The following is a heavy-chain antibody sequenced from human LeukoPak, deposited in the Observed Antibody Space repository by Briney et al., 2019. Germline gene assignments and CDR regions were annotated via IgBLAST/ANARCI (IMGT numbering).Heavy chain of an antibody. CDR3: TTESYYYYGMDV. V-gene: IGHV3-15*01. Sequence: GGSLRLSCAASGFTFSSYSMNWVRQAPGKGLEWVGRIKSKTDGGTTDYAAPVKGRFTISRDDSKNTLYLQMNSLKTEDTAVYYCTTESYYYYGMDVWGKGTTVTVSS. J-gene: IGHJ6*04. CDR2: IKSKTDGGTT. CDR1: GFTFSSYS.